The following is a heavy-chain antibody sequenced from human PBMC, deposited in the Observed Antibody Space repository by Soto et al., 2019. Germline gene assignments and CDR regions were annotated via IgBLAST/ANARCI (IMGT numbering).Heavy chain of an antibody. CDR3: ASSTVTTSLDY. V-gene: IGHV3-53*02. CDR2: IYSGGST. CDR1: GFTVSSNY. Sequence: VQLVETGGGLIQPGGSLRLSCAASGFTVSSNYMSWVRQAPGKGLEWVSVIYSGGSTYYADSVKGRFTISRDNSKNTLYLQMNSLRAEDTAVYYCASSTVTTSLDYWGQGTLVTVSS. D-gene: IGHD4-17*01. J-gene: IGHJ4*02.